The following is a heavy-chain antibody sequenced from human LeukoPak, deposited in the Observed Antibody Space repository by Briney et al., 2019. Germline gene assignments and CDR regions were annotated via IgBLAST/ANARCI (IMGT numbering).Heavy chain of an antibody. CDR1: GYTFTSYG. D-gene: IGHD3-22*01. CDR3: ARDYYDSSGYENDPYDY. V-gene: IGHV1-18*01. Sequence: GASVKVSCKASGYTFTSYGISWVRQAPGQGLEWMGWISAYNGNTNYAQKLQGRVTMTTDTSTSTAYMELRSLRSDDTAVYYCARDYYDSSGYENDPYDYWGQGTLVTVSS. CDR2: ISAYNGNT. J-gene: IGHJ4*02.